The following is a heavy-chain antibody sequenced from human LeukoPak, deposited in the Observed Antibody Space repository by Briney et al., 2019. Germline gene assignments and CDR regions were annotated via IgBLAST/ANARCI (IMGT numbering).Heavy chain of an antibody. D-gene: IGHD1-7*01. CDR3: ARSTGTTSYYYGMDV. CDR2: IWYDGSNK. V-gene: IGHV3-33*08. J-gene: IGHJ6*02. CDR1: GFTFSSYG. Sequence: GGSLRLSCAASGFTFSSYGMHWVRQAPGKGLEWVAVIWYDGSNKYYADSVKGRFTISRDSSKNTLYLQMNSLRAEDTAVYYCARSTGTTSYYYGMDVWGQGTTVTVSS.